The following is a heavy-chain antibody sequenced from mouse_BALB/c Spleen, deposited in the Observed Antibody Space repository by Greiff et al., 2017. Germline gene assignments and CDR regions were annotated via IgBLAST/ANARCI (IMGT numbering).Heavy chain of an antibody. CDR3: AREEGRFAY. CDR2: ISSGGSYT. CDR1: GFTFSSYG. Sequence: VQLQQSGGDLVKPGGSLKLSCAASGFTFSSYGMSWVRQTPDKRLEWVATISSGGSYTYYPDSVKGRFTISRDNAKNTLYLQMSSLKSEDTAMYYCAREEGRFAYWGQGTLVTVSA. V-gene: IGHV5-6*01. J-gene: IGHJ3*01. D-gene: IGHD3-3*01.